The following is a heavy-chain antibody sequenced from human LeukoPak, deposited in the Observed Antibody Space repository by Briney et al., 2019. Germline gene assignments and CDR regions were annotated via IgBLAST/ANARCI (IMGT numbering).Heavy chain of an antibody. CDR3: ARSDCSSSTCNYFYGMDV. Sequence: SETLSLTCTVSGGSISSYYWSWIRQPAGKGLEWIGRFYTSGSSNYNPSLKSRVTMSVDTSKNQFSLKLSSVTAADTAVYYCARSDCSSSTCNYFYGMDVWGQGTTVTVSS. D-gene: IGHD2-2*01. CDR2: FYTSGSS. J-gene: IGHJ6*02. V-gene: IGHV4-4*07. CDR1: GGSISSYY.